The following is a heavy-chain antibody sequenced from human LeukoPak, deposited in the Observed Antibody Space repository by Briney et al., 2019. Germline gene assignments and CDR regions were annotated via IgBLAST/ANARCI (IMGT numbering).Heavy chain of an antibody. D-gene: IGHD3-3*01. V-gene: IGHV3-23*01. CDR3: ARGPRRVRFLEWLSKGRDYYYGMDV. CDR2: TSSNGEVK. CDR1: GFILENHA. J-gene: IGHJ6*02. Sequence: PGGSLRLSCVASGFILENHAMSWIRQAPGKGLEWVSGTSSNGEVKYYADSVKGRFTVSRDNSKDTLYLQMDSLGVEDTATYYCARGPRRVRFLEWLSKGRDYYYGMDVWGQGTTVTVSS.